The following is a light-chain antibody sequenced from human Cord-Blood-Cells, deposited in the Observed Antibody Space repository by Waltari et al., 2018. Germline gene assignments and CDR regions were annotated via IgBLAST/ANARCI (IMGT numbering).Light chain of an antibody. CDR3: CSYAGSYTP. CDR2: DVS. J-gene: IGLJ1*01. CDR1: SSDVGGSNY. Sequence: QSALTQPRSVSGSPGQSVTISCTGTSSDVGGSNYVSWYQQHPGKAPKLMIYDVSKRPSGVPDRFSGSKSGNTASLTISGLQAEDEADYYCCSYAGSYTPFGTGTKVTVL. V-gene: IGLV2-11*01.